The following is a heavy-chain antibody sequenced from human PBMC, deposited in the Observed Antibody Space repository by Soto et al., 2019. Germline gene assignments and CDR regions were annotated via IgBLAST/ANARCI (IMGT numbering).Heavy chain of an antibody. Sequence: SETLSLTCTVSGGSISSGGYYWSWIRQHQGKGLEWIGYIYYSGSTYYNPSLKSRVTISVDTSKNQFSLKLSSVTAADTAVYYCARGDYFDWLLLDYWGQGTLVTVSS. V-gene: IGHV4-31*03. J-gene: IGHJ4*02. CDR1: GGSISSGGYY. CDR2: IYYSGST. CDR3: ARGDYFDWLLLDY. D-gene: IGHD3-9*01.